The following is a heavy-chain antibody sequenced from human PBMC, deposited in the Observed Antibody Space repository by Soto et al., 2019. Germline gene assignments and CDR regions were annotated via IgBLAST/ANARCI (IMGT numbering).Heavy chain of an antibody. CDR1: GGTFSSYA. CDR3: ARVGEKYYYDSSGYSYGMDV. Sequence: SVKVSCKASGGTFSSYAISWVRQAPGQGLEWMGGIIPIFGTANYAQKFQGRVTITADESTSTAYMELSSLRSEDTAVYYCARVGEKYYYDSSGYSYGMDVWGQGTTVTVSS. D-gene: IGHD3-22*01. CDR2: IIPIFGTA. V-gene: IGHV1-69*13. J-gene: IGHJ6*02.